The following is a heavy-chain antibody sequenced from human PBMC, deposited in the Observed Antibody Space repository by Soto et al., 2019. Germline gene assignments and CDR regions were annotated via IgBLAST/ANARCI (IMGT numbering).Heavy chain of an antibody. CDR2: IYYSGSS. V-gene: IGHV4-59*12. CDR1: GGSISGYY. CDR3: ARDRGGNNAGFDY. D-gene: IGHD2-15*01. Sequence: SETLSLTCTGSGGSISGYYWSWIRQPPGKGLEWIAYIYYSGSSNSNPSLKSRVTISVDTSKNQFSLKLSSVTAADTAVYYCARDRGGNNAGFDYWGQGTLVTVSS. J-gene: IGHJ4*02.